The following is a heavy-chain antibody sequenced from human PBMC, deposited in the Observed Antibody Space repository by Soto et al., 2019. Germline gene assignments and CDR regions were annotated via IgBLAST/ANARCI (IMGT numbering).Heavy chain of an antibody. CDR2: IYSGGST. D-gene: IGHD5-18*01. Sequence: EVQLVETGGGLIQPGGSLRLSCAASGFTVSSNYMSWVRQAPGKGLEWVSVIYSGGSTYYADSVKGRFTISRDNSKNTLYLQMNSLRAEDTAVYYCASVSTDRGYSYSDAFDIWGQGTMVTVSS. V-gene: IGHV3-53*02. CDR1: GFTVSSNY. CDR3: ASVSTDRGYSYSDAFDI. J-gene: IGHJ3*02.